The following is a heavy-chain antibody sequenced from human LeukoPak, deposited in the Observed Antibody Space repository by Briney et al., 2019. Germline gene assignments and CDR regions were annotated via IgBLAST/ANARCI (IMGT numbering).Heavy chain of an antibody. J-gene: IGHJ4*02. D-gene: IGHD1-1*01. CDR2: IYGSGHGNT. CDR1: GFAFSTYS. CDR3: GKDINPDGIWDIDY. V-gene: IGHV3-23*01. Sequence: PGGSLRLSCAASGFAFSTYSVIWIRQAPGKGLEWVSGIYGSGHGNTFYADSVKGRFVISRDDSNNILFLQMDSLRAEDTTVYYCGKDINPDGIWDIDYWGQGTLVTVSS.